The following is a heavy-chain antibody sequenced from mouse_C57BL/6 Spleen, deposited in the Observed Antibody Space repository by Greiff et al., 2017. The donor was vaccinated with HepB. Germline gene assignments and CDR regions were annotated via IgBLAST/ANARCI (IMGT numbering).Heavy chain of an antibody. CDR2: ISGGGGNT. CDR1: GFTFSSYT. J-gene: IGHJ3*01. V-gene: IGHV5-9*01. CDR3: AREGTGRAWFAY. Sequence: VQLKESGGGLVKPGGSLKLSCAASGFTFSSYTMSWVRQTPEKRLEWVATISGGGGNTYYPDSVKGRFTISRDNAKNTLYLQMSSLRSEDTALYYCAREGTGRAWFAYWGQGTLVTVSA. D-gene: IGHD4-1*01.